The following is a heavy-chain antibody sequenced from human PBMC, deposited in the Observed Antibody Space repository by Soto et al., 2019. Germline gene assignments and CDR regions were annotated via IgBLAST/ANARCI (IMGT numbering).Heavy chain of an antibody. Sequence: QVQLQGSGPGQVKPSETLSLTYTVSGDSISDYFYWSWIRQPAGKGLEWIGRIYTDGTTKYNPSHKSLVTLSLYKSKNQFSLRLSSVTAADTAVYYFAREVRGGFTGIFDQWGRGSRVPVSS. V-gene: IGHV4-4*07. D-gene: IGHD2-15*01. CDR3: AREVRGGFTGIFDQ. CDR1: GDSISDYFY. J-gene: IGHJ4*02. CDR2: IYTDGTT.